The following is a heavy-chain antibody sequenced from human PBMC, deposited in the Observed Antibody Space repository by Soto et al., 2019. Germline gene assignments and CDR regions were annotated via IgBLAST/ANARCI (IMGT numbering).Heavy chain of an antibody. J-gene: IGHJ3*02. CDR3: ASPNIAALTTKDAFDI. D-gene: IGHD6-6*01. Sequence: PGESLKISCKGSGYSFTSYWISWVRQMPGKGLEWMGRIDPSDSYTNYSPSFQGHVTISADKSISTAYLQWSSLKASDTAMYYCASPNIAALTTKDAFDIWGQGTMVTVSS. V-gene: IGHV5-10-1*01. CDR1: GYSFTSYW. CDR2: IDPSDSYT.